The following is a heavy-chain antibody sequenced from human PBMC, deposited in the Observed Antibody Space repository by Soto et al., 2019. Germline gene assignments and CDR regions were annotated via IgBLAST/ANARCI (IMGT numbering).Heavy chain of an antibody. Sequence: SETLSLTCAVSGYSISSGYYWGWIRQPPGKGMAWIGSIYHSGSTYYNPSLKSRVTISVDTSKNQFSLKLSSVTAADTAVYYCARELGLVVTNGYAFDIWGQATMVTVS. V-gene: IGHV4-38-2*02. D-gene: IGHD3-22*01. CDR1: GYSISSGYY. J-gene: IGHJ3*02. CDR3: ARELGLVVTNGYAFDI. CDR2: IYHSGST.